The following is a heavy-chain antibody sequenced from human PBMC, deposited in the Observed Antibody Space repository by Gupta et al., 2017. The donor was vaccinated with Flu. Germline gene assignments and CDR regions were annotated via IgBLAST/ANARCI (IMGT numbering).Heavy chain of an antibody. CDR2: IGGTGETI. CDR3: AREGQPSIRREFDY. CDR1: RRHT. J-gene: IGHJ4*02. D-gene: IGHD6-6*01. V-gene: IGHV3-23*01. Sequence: RRHTFNWVRQAPGKGLEWVSAIGGTGETIVYSDSVKGRFTMSRDNSKNTVYLHMNSLRDDDTAVYYWAREGQPSIRREFDYWGQGSLVTVSS.